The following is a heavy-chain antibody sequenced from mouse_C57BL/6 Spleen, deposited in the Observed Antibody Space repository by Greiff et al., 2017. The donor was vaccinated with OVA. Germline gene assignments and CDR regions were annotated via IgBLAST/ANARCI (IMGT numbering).Heavy chain of an antibody. V-gene: IGHV1-15*01. Sequence: VQLQQSGAELVRPGASVTLSCKASGYTFTDYEMHWVKQTPVHGLEWIGAIDPETGGTAYNQKFKGKAILTADKSSSTAYMELRSLTSEDSAVYYCATWNYYGSSGFAYWGQGTLVTVSA. CDR2: IDPETGGT. D-gene: IGHD1-1*01. CDR1: GYTFTDYE. J-gene: IGHJ3*01. CDR3: ATWNYYGSSGFAY.